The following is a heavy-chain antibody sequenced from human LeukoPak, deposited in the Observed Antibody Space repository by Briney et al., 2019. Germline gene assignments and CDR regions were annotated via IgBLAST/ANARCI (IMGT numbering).Heavy chain of an antibody. CDR3: ARDHSSSWYYFDY. CDR1: GYSISSGYY. J-gene: IGHJ4*02. V-gene: IGHV4-38-2*02. D-gene: IGHD6-13*01. Sequence: SETLSLTCTVSGYSISSGYYWGWIRQPPGKGLEWIGSIYHSGSTYYNPSLKSRVTISVDTSKKQFSLKLSSVTAADTAVYYCARDHSSSWYYFDYWGQGTLVTVSS. CDR2: IYHSGST.